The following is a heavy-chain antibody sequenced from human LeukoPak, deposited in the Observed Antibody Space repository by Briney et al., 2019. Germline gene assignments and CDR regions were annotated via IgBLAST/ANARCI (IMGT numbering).Heavy chain of an antibody. CDR3: AKDVSSSIHY. J-gene: IGHJ4*02. CDR1: GFTFSSYA. V-gene: IGHV3-23*01. D-gene: IGHD6-6*01. CDR2: ITNSGGTT. Sequence: PGGSLRLSCAASGFTFSSYAMSWVRQAPGKGLEWVSAITNSGGTTYYADSVKGRFTISRDNSKNTLYLQMNSLRAEDTAVYYCAKDVSSSIHYWGQGTLVTVSS.